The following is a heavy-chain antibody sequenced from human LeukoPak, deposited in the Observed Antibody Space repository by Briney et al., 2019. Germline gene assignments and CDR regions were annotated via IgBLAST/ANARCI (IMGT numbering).Heavy chain of an antibody. CDR1: GFAFSTYW. CDR3: AREGALDIGVDY. V-gene: IGHV3-7*03. D-gene: IGHD3-16*01. CDR2: IKQDGSEK. J-gene: IGHJ4*02. Sequence: GGSLRLSCAASGFAFSTYWMSWIRQAPGKGLEWVANIKQDGSEKYYVDSMKGRFTVSRDNAKNSLYLQMNSLRVEDTAVYYCAREGALDIGVDYWGQGTLVTVSS.